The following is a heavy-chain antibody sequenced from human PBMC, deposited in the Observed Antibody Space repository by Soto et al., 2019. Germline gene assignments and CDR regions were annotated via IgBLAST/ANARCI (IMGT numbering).Heavy chain of an antibody. Sequence: ASETLSLTCAVSGYSNGTGFNWDWIRQPQGKGLEGIGSIYHSGSTFYNLSLKSRVTISSDASKNQISLKLSSVTAADTALYFCARDWGPGFYQPDSCGPGPPRTVS. D-gene: IGHD2-2*01. CDR3: ARDWGPGFYQPDS. CDR2: IYHSGST. CDR1: GYSNGTGFN. J-gene: IGHJ4*02. V-gene: IGHV4-38-2*02.